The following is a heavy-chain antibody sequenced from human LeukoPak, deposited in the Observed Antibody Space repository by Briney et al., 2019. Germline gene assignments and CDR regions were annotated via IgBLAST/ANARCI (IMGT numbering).Heavy chain of an antibody. V-gene: IGHV4-39*01. CDR2: IYYGRST. CDR3: ARAYYYASSAFDI. J-gene: IGHJ3*02. Sequence: PSETLSLTCTVSGGSISSNTYYWDWIRQPPGKGLECIGSIYYGRSTYYNPSLKSRVIISVDTSKNQFSLKLSSVTAADTAVYYCARAYYYASSAFDIWGQGTMVTVSS. D-gene: IGHD3-22*01. CDR1: GGSISSNTYY.